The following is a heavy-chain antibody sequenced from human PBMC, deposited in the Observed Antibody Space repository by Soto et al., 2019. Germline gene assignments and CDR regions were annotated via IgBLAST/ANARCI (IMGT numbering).Heavy chain of an antibody. CDR2: IIPIFGTA. CDR1: GGTFSSYA. Sequence: QVQLVQSGAEVKKPGSSVKVSCKASGGTFSSYAISWVRQAPGQGLEWMGGIIPIFGTANYAQKFQGRVKITADKSTSTAYMELSSLRSEDTAVYYCASWLVAAAQGRSGWHGSWHVMDVWGQGTTVTVSS. D-gene: IGHD6-19*01. J-gene: IGHJ6*02. CDR3: ASWLVAAAQGRSGWHGSWHVMDV. V-gene: IGHV1-69*06.